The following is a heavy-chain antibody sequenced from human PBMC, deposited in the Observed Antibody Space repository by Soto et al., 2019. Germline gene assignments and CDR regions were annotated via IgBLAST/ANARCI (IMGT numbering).Heavy chain of an antibody. CDR1: GYTFTRYT. J-gene: IGHJ5*02. Sequence: ASVKVSCKASGYTFTRYTMNWVRQAPGHRLEWMGWINPDNGNTKSSQKFQDRVIITRDTSASTAYMDLSSLRSEDTAVYYCARRIAPGQLDPWGQGTLVTVSS. D-gene: IGHD2-15*01. CDR2: INPDNGNT. V-gene: IGHV1-3*01. CDR3: ARRIAPGQLDP.